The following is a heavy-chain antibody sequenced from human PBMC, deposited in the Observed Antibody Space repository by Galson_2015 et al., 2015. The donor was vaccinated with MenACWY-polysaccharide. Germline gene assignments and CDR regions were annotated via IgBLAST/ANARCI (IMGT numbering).Heavy chain of an antibody. V-gene: IGHV3-7*01. CDR3: ARGHYGMDF. Sequence: SLRLSCAASGFTFSSYWMTWVRQAPGKGLEWVANIKKDGSEKYYVDSVKGRFTISRDNAKNSLYLQMHSLRAEDTAVYSCARGHYGMDFWGQGTTVPVSS. CDR1: GFTFSSYW. CDR2: IKKDGSEK. J-gene: IGHJ6*02.